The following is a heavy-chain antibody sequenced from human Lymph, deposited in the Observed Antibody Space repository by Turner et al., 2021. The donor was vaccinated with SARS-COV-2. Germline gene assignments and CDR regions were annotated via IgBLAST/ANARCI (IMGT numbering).Heavy chain of an antibody. CDR1: GFTFDDYA. CDR3: AKDLAGTYYSSFDY. CDR2: INWSGGSI. J-gene: IGHJ4*02. Sequence: EVQLVESGGGLVQQGRSLSIPCAASGFTFDDYAMHWVRQAPGKGLEWVSGINWSGGSIAYADSVKGRFTISRDNPKNSLYLQMNSLRAEDTAFYYCAKDLAGTYYSSFDYWGQGTLVTVSS. D-gene: IGHD1-26*01. V-gene: IGHV3-9*01.